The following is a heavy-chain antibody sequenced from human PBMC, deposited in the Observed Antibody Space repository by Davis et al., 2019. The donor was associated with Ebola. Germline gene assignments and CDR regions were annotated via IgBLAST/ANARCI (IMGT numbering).Heavy chain of an antibody. CDR3: ARDYEI. CDR1: GYTFTSYG. J-gene: IGHJ4*02. V-gene: IGHV1-46*01. CDR2: INPSGGST. Sequence: AASVKVSCKASGYTFTSYGISWVRQAPGQGLEWMGIINPSGGSTSYAQKFQGRVTMTRDTSISTAYMELSRLRSDDTAVYYCARDYEIWGQVTLVTVSS. D-gene: IGHD3-3*01.